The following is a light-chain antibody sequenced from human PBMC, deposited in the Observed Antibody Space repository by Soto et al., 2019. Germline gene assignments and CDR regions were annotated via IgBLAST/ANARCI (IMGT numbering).Light chain of an antibody. V-gene: IGKV3-11*01. CDR3: QQRSNWPPLYS. CDR2: DAS. Sequence: EIVLTQSPATLSLSPGERATLSCRASQSVISYLAWYQQKPGQAPRLLIYDASNRATGIPVRFSGSGSGTALTLTISSPEHEDFAVYYCQQRSNWPPLYSFGQGTKLEIK. J-gene: IGKJ2*01. CDR1: QSVISY.